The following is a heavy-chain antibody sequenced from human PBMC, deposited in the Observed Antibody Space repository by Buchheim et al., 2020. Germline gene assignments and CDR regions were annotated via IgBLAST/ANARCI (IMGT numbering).Heavy chain of an antibody. CDR2: ISYDGSNK. D-gene: IGHD1-7*01. Sequence: QVQLVESGGGVVQPGRSLRLSCAASGFTFSSYAMHWVRQAPGKGLEWVAVISYDGSNKYYADSVKGRFTISRDNSKNTLYLQMNSLRAEDTAVYYCAREAITGTLPGDYWGQGTL. CDR3: AREAITGTLPGDY. V-gene: IGHV3-30-3*01. J-gene: IGHJ4*02. CDR1: GFTFSSYA.